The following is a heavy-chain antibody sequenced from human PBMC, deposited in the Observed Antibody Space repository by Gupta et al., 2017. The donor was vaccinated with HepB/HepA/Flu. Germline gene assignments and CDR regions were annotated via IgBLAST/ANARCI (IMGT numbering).Heavy chain of an antibody. CDR3: ARAGETGDHDY. D-gene: IGHD7-27*01. J-gene: IGHJ4*02. Sequence: LQLQASGPRLVKPSETLCLTCTVPGGSISSSSYYWGWIRQPPGKGLEWIGSNYYSGSTYYNPSRKSRVTISVDTSKNQFSLKLSSVTAADTAVYYCARAGETGDHDYWGQGTLVTVSS. V-gene: IGHV4-39*01. CDR2: NYYSGST. CDR1: GGSISSSSYY.